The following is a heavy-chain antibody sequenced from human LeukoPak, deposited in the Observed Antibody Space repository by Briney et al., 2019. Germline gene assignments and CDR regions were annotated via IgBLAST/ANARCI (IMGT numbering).Heavy chain of an antibody. CDR1: GFTFSSYG. V-gene: IGHV3-30*02. Sequence: GGSLRLSCAASGFTFSSYGMHWVRQAPGKGLEWVAVIWYDGSNKYYADSVKGRFTISRDNSKNTLYLQMNSLRAEDTAVYYCAKVRYSGYYPYYYFDYWGQGTLVTVSS. J-gene: IGHJ4*02. CDR2: IWYDGSNK. CDR3: AKVRYSGYYPYYYFDY. D-gene: IGHD5-12*01.